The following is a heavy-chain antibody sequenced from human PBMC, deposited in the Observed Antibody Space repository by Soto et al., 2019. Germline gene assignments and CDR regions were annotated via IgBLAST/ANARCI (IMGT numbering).Heavy chain of an antibody. J-gene: IGHJ6*02. Sequence: QPGGSLRLSCAASGFTVSSNYMSWLRQAPGKGLEWVSVIYSGGSTYYADSVKGRFTISRDNSKNALYLQMNSLRAQDTAVYYCAREGGIIAAQYYYYYGMDVWGQGT. CDR1: GFTVSSNY. CDR3: AREGGIIAAQYYYYYGMDV. CDR2: IYSGGST. D-gene: IGHD6-6*01. V-gene: IGHV3-66*01.